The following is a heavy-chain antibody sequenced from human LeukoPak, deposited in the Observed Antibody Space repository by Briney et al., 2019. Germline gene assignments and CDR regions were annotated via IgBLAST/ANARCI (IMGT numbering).Heavy chain of an antibody. V-gene: IGHV4-34*01. Sequence: SETLSLTCAVYGGSFSGYYWSWIRQPPGKGLEWIGEINHSGSTNYNPSLKSRVTISVDTSKNQFSPKLSSVTAADTAVYYCARATVVTPCAFDIWGQGTMVTVSS. CDR1: GGSFSGYY. D-gene: IGHD4-23*01. CDR2: INHSGST. CDR3: ARATVVTPCAFDI. J-gene: IGHJ3*02.